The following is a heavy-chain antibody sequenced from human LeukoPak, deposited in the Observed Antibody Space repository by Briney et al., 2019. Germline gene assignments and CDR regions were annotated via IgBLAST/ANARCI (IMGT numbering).Heavy chain of an antibody. CDR2: IPYDGSNK. CDR1: GFTFSSYG. D-gene: IGHD6-19*01. V-gene: IGHV3-30*18. CDR3: AKVGYSSGWYEDY. Sequence: GGSLRLSCAASGFTFSSYGMHWVRQAPGKGLEWVAVIPYDGSNKYYADSVKGRFTISRDNSKNTLYLQMNSLRAEDTAVYYCAKVGYSSGWYEDYWGQGTLVTVSS. J-gene: IGHJ4*02.